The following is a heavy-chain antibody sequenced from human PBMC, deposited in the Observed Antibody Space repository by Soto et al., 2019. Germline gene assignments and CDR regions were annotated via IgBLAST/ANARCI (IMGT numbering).Heavy chain of an antibody. J-gene: IGHJ5*02. CDR1: GYSISSSNW. CDR2: IYYRGDR. CDR3: ARVTFSGSYLNWFDP. V-gene: IGHV4-28*03. Sequence: PSETLSLTCAVSGYSISSSNWWGWIRQPPGKGLEWIGSIYYRGDRYYNPSLKSRVTMSVDTSKNQFSLKLRSVTAVDTAVYYCARVTFSGSYLNWFDPWGQGTLVTVSS. D-gene: IGHD1-26*01.